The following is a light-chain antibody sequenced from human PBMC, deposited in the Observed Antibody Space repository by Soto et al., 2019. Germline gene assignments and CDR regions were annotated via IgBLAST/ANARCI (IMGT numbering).Light chain of an antibody. V-gene: IGKV1-39*01. J-gene: IGKJ1*01. CDR3: QQGKIVTWT. CDR2: CXS. Sequence: DIHMTQSPSSLSASVGDRVTITXRTSQNIKHYFNWYQQEQGXAPKXXXDCXSDLQRGGPSRFSGSGSGTDFTLTISSLQSEYFAYYYFQQGKIVTWTFGQGTKVDIK. CDR1: QNIKHY.